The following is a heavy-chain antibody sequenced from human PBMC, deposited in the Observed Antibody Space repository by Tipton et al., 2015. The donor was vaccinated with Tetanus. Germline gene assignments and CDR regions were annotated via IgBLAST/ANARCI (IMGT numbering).Heavy chain of an antibody. CDR1: GFTFSNYW. V-gene: IGHV3-66*01. CDR2: ISGGGDT. D-gene: IGHD7-27*01. CDR3: VRDAPNWGKYDY. J-gene: IGHJ4*02. Sequence: SLRLSCAVSGFTFSNYWMHWVRQAPGKGLEWVSVISGGGDTSYADSVKGRFIISTDNFKNTLYLQMDSLRAEDTAVYYCVRDAPNWGKYDYWGQGALVTVSS.